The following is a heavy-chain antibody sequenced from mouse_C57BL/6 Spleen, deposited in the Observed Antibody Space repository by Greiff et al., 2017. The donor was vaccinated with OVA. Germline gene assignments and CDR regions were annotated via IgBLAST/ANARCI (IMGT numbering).Heavy chain of an antibody. D-gene: IGHD2-4*01. Sequence: EVQLQQSGPELVKPGASVKIPCKASGYTFTDYNMDWVKQSHGKSLEWIGDINPNNGGTIYNQKFKGKATLTVDKSSSTAYMELRSLTSEDTAVYYCAREIYYDYDWYFDVWGTGTTVTVSS. CDR1: GYTFTDYN. J-gene: IGHJ1*03. CDR2: INPNNGGT. V-gene: IGHV1-18*01. CDR3: AREIYYDYDWYFDV.